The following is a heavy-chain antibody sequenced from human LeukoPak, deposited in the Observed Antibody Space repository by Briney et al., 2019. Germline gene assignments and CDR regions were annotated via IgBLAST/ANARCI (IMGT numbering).Heavy chain of an antibody. Sequence: SQTLSLTYAISGDSVSSNSAAWNWLRQSPSRGLEWLGRTYYRSKWYNDYAVSVKSRITINPDTSKNQFCLQLNSVTPEDTAVYYCARDRRIVGATAPYYYYYYGMDVWGQGTTVTVSS. J-gene: IGHJ6*02. CDR2: TYYRSKWYN. CDR1: GDSVSSNSAA. CDR3: ARDRRIVGATAPYYYYYYGMDV. D-gene: IGHD1-26*01. V-gene: IGHV6-1*01.